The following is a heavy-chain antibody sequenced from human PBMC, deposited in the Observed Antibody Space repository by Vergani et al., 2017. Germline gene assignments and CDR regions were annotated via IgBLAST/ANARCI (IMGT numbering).Heavy chain of an antibody. Sequence: VQLVESAGGVVQPGGSLRLSCEASGFSFPGYAMSWVRPAPGKGLEWVSSVSGSSDTPYYADSVKGRFIISSDNSKNTLHLQMNSLRADDAAVYNCTKSSHGYTGYYLDCWREGTVATVSP. V-gene: IGHV3-23*04. J-gene: IGHJ4*02. CDR2: VSGSSDTP. CDR3: TKSSHGYTGYYLDC. CDR1: GFSFPGYA. D-gene: IGHD5-12*01.